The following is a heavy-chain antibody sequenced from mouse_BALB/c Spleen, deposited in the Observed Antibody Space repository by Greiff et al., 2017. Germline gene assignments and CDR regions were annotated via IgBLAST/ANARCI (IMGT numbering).Heavy chain of an antibody. CDR2: IWSDGST. J-gene: IGHJ2*01. V-gene: IGHV2-6-2*01. CDR1: GFSFTSYG. D-gene: IGHD2-4*01. CDR3: ARHGITGNLDY. Sequence: VKLMESGPDLVAPSQSLSITCTVSGFSFTSYGVHWVRQPPGKGLEWLVVIWSDGSTTYNSALNSRLSISKDNSKSQVFLRMNSLQTDDTAMYYCARHGITGNLDYWGQGTTLTVSS.